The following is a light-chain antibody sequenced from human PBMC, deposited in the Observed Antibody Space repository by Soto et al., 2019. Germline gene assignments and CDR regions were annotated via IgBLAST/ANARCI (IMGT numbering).Light chain of an antibody. J-gene: IGKJ2*01. CDR3: KQYYMYSNT. CDR2: HAS. CDR1: QSISTY. V-gene: IGKV1-5*01. Sequence: DIQMTQPSTLSASVGDRVTLHCRASQSISTYLAWYQQKPGKAPKVLIYHASNLDSSVPSRFSGGRSRTKFTVTISNLQPDDFATHYSKQYYMYSNTFGQETKRDI.